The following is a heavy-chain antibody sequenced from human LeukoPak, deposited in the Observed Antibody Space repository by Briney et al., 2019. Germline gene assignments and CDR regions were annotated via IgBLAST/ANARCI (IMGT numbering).Heavy chain of an antibody. CDR1: GFTFSSYA. V-gene: IGHV3-23*01. J-gene: IGHJ4*02. Sequence: GGTLRLSCAASGFTFSSYAMSWVRQAPGKGLQWVSAISGSGGSIYYADSVKGRFTISRDSSKNTLYLQMDSLRVEDTAVYYCASLHGDYVYWGQGTLVTVSS. D-gene: IGHD4-17*01. CDR2: ISGSGGSI. CDR3: ASLHGDYVY.